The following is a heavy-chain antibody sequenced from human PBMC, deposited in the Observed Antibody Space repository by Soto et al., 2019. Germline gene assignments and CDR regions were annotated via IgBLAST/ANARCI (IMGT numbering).Heavy chain of an antibody. J-gene: IGHJ4*02. V-gene: IGHV4-39*07. CDR1: GGSIRSCSFH. CDR2: IYYSGST. Sequence: SETLSPTCTVSGGSIRSCSFHWGWVRQPPGMGLEWIGSIYYSGSTYYNPSLKSRVTISVDTSKNQFSLKLSSVTAADTAVYYCARTTMVRGVHVDYWGQGTLVTVSS. D-gene: IGHD3-10*01. CDR3: ARTTMVRGVHVDY.